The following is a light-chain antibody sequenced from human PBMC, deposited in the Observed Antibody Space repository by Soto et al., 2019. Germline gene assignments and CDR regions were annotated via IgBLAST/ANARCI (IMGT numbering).Light chain of an antibody. Sequence: QSVLTQPASVSGSPGQSITISCTGTSSDVGGYDYVSWYQLHPGKAPKLMVFEVSNRPSGVSYRFSGSKSGNTASLTISGLQAEDEADYFCSSYTSSSTPVVFGGGTKLTVL. V-gene: IGLV2-14*01. CDR3: SSYTSSSTPVV. J-gene: IGLJ2*01. CDR2: EVS. CDR1: SSDVGGYDY.